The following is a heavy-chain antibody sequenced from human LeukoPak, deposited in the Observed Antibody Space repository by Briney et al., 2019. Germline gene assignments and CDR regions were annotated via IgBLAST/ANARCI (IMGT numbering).Heavy chain of an antibody. CDR3: VRLTKESPPSFYFYMDV. Sequence: SETLSLTCSVSGGSISSSDYYWGWIRQTPGKGLEWLGSISYGGYTYDNPSLRSRVSMSVDTSKNQFSLKVRSVGAADTAVYYCVRLTKESPPSFYFYMDVWGDGTTVSVSS. D-gene: IGHD2/OR15-2a*01. CDR2: ISYGGYT. V-gene: IGHV4-39*01. J-gene: IGHJ6*03. CDR1: GGSISSSDYY.